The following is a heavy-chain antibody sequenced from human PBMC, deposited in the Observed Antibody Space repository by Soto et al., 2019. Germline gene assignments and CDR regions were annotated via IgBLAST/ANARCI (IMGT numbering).Heavy chain of an antibody. V-gene: IGHV3-48*01. CDR2: ITKSSRTI. J-gene: IGHJ6*02. CDR3: TRDHGYGYGMAV. CDR1: GFTFSTYS. Sequence: EVQLVESGGGLVQPVVSLRLSCAASGFTFSTYSMNWVRQAPGKELEWISYITKSSRTIYYADSVKAGFTISRDNAKNSLYLQMNRLRAEDTAVYYCTRDHGYGYGMAVWGQGTTVTVSS. D-gene: IGHD5-12*01.